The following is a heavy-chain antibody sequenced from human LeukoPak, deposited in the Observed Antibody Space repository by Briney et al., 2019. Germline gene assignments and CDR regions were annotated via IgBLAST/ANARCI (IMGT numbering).Heavy chain of an antibody. CDR3: ARVTWSGYYSFDY. D-gene: IGHD3-3*01. V-gene: IGHV4-31*03. J-gene: IGHJ4*02. Sequence: SQTLSLTCTVSGGSISSGGYYWSWIRQHPGWGLEWIGYIYYSGSTYYNPSLKSRVTISVDTSKNQFSLKLSSVTAADTAVYYCARVTWSGYYSFDYWGQGTLVTVSS. CDR2: IYYSGST. CDR1: GGSISSGGYY.